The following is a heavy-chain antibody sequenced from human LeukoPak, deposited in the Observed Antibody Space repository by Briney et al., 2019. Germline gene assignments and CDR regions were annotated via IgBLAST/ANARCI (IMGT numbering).Heavy chain of an antibody. CDR1: GFAFSSYS. J-gene: IGHJ6*03. D-gene: IGHD3-10*01. CDR2: ISSSSSYI. V-gene: IGHV3-21*01. Sequence: GGSLRLSCAASGFAFSSYSMNWVRQAPGKGLEWVSSISSSSSYIYYADSVKGRLTISRDNAKNSLYLQMNSLRAEDTAVYYCARADGMTIGYYMDVWGKGTPVTVSS. CDR3: ARADGMTIGYYMDV.